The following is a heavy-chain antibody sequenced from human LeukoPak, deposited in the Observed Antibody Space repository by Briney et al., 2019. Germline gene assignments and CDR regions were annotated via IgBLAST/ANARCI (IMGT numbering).Heavy chain of an antibody. CDR1: GFTFSSYW. V-gene: IGHV3-7*01. J-gene: IGHJ3*02. Sequence: GGSLRLSCAASGFTFSSYWMSWVRQAPGKGLEWVANIKQDGSEKYYVDSVKGRFTISRGNAKNSLYLQMNSLRAEDTAVYYCARSMIVVVITDDAFDIWGQGTMVTVSS. CDR2: IKQDGSEK. CDR3: ARSMIVVVITDDAFDI. D-gene: IGHD3-22*01.